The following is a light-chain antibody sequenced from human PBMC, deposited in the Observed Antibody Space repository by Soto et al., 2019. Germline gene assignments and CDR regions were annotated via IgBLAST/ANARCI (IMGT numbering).Light chain of an antibody. Sequence: QSVLTQPPSVSGATAQRVTSSCTGSISNIGAGYDVHWYQQLPGTAPKLLIYGNSNRPSGVPDRFSGSKSGTSASLAITGLQAEDEADYYCQSYDSPHVVFGGGTKLTVL. CDR3: QSYDSPHVV. CDR1: ISNIGAGYD. V-gene: IGLV1-40*01. CDR2: GNS. J-gene: IGLJ2*01.